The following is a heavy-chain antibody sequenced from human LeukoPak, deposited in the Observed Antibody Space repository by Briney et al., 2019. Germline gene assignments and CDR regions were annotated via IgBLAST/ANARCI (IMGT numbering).Heavy chain of an antibody. D-gene: IGHD5-24*01. CDR2: LSGSGGST. J-gene: IGHJ4*02. CDR1: GFTFSSYA. V-gene: IGHV3-23*01. CDR3: AKDWAGSDKRYYFDY. Sequence: GGSLRLSCAASGFTFSSYAMTWVRQAPGKGLEWVSALSGSGGSTYYADSVKGRFTISRYNSQNTLYLQMNSLRAEDTAVYYCAKDWAGSDKRYYFDYWGQGTLVTVSS.